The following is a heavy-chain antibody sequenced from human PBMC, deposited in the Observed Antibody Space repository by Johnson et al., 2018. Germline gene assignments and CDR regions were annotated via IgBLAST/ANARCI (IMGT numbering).Heavy chain of an antibody. V-gene: IGHV4-59*01. CDR2: TYYSGST. CDR1: GGSISSYY. Sequence: QVQLQQWGPGLVKXSETLSLTCTVSGGSISSYYWSWIRQPPGKGLEWIGYTYYSGSTNYNPSLKSRVPISVATSKNQFSLKLSSVTAADPAVYYCGRHLGYSYDYGDAFDIWGQGTMVTVSS. CDR3: GRHLGYSYDYGDAFDI. J-gene: IGHJ3*02. D-gene: IGHD5-18*01.